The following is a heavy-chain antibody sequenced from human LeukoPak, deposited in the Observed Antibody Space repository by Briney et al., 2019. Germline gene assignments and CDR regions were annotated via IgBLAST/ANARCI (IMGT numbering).Heavy chain of an antibody. CDR2: IYPSGNT. Sequence: RASETLSLTCAVSGGSMRTGLYYWSWIRQPAGKGLEWIGRIYPSGNTNYNPSLESRVTISVDTAKNQFSLKLISVTAADTALYYCARGQYDFWSGYDVNWFDPWGQGTLVTVSS. J-gene: IGHJ5*02. CDR1: GGSMRTGLYY. D-gene: IGHD3-3*01. V-gene: IGHV4-61*02. CDR3: ARGQYDFWSGYDVNWFDP.